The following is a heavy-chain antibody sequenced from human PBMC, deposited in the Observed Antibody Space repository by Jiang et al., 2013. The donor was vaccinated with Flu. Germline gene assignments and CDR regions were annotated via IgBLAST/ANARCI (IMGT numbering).Heavy chain of an antibody. V-gene: IGHV1-18*01. J-gene: IGHJ4*02. D-gene: IGHD5-18*01. CDR2: ISAYNGNT. CDR3: ARGDSYGYPFDY. Sequence: WMGWISAYNGNTNYAQKLQGRVTMTTDTSTSTAYMELRSLRSDDTAVYYCARGDSYGYPFDYWGQGTLVTVSS.